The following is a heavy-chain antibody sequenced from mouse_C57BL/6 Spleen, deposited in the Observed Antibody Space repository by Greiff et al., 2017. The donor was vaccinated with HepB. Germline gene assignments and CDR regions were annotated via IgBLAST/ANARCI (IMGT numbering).Heavy chain of an antibody. V-gene: IGHV1-50*01. CDR1: GYTFTSYW. Sequence: QVQLQQPGAELVKPGASVKLSCKASGYTFTSYWMQWVKQRPGQGLEWIGEIDPSDSYTNYNQKFKGKATLTVDTSSSTAYMQLSSLTSEDSAVYYCARGLRQDYFDYWGQGTTLTVSS. CDR3: ARGLRQDYFDY. CDR2: IDPSDSYT. J-gene: IGHJ2*01. D-gene: IGHD2-4*01.